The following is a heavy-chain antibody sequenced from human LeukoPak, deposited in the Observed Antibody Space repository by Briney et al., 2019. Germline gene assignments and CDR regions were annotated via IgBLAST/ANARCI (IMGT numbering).Heavy chain of an antibody. Sequence: SETLSLTCTVSGDSIRSYYWSWIRQPPGKGLEWIGYSYYSGSTNYNPSLKSRVTISVDTSKNQFSLKLSSVTAADTAVYYCARIGSWYLDWFDPWGQGTLVTVSS. CDR1: GDSIRSYY. J-gene: IGHJ5*02. V-gene: IGHV4-59*01. CDR3: ARIGSWYLDWFDP. CDR2: SYYSGST. D-gene: IGHD6-13*01.